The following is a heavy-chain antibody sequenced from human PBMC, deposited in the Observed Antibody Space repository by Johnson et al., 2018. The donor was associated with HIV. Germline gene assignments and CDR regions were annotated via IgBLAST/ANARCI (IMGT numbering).Heavy chain of an antibody. V-gene: IGHV3-30-3*01. D-gene: IGHD2-2*01. CDR2: ISSDGTNK. Sequence: QVQLVESGGGVVQPGGSLRLSCAASGFTFTSYTIHWVRQAPGKGLEWVALISSDGTNKYYADSVKDRFTISRDNAKNSLYLQMNSLGVEDTAMYYCARYGLSYAFDIWGQGTVLTVSS. J-gene: IGHJ3*02. CDR3: ARYGLSYAFDI. CDR1: GFTFTSYT.